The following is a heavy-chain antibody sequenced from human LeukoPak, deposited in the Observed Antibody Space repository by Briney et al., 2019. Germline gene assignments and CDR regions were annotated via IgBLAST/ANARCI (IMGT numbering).Heavy chain of an antibody. CDR3: ARGLFDIVVVPAAPYFDY. Sequence: SETLSLTCAVYGGSFSGYYWSWIRQPPGKGLEWIGEINHSGSTNHNPSLKSRVTISVDTSKNQFSLKLSSVTAADTAVYYCARGLFDIVVVPAAPYFDYWGQGTLVTVSS. J-gene: IGHJ4*02. D-gene: IGHD2-2*01. CDR1: GGSFSGYY. V-gene: IGHV4-34*01. CDR2: INHSGST.